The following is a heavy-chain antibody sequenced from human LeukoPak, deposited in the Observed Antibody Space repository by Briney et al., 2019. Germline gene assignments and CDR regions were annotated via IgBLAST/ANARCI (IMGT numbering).Heavy chain of an antibody. CDR3: AAGPIAASYYYYYRDV. D-gene: IGHD6-13*01. J-gene: IGHJ6*03. CDR1: GGSFSGYY. Sequence: PSETLSLTCAVYGGSFSGYYWSWLRQPAGKGLEWIGRIYTSGSTNYNPSLKSRVTMSVDTSKNQFSLKLSSVTAADTAVYYCAAGPIAASYYYYYRDVWGKGTTVTISS. V-gene: IGHV4-59*10. CDR2: IYTSGST.